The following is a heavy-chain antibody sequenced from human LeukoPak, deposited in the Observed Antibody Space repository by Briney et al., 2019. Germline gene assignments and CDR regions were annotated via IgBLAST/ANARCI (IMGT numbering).Heavy chain of an antibody. V-gene: IGHV3-30*18. D-gene: IGHD1-26*01. Sequence: GGSLRLSCAASGFTFSKYGMHWVRQAPGKGLEWVAIISYDGSNKYYTDAVKGLFTISRDNPKNPLFLQMNSLRAEDTPVYYCAKHPGDFTGIVNYYYIDVWGKGPTVTVSS. J-gene: IGHJ6*03. CDR2: ISYDGSNK. CDR1: GFTFSKYG. CDR3: AKHPGDFTGIVNYYYIDV.